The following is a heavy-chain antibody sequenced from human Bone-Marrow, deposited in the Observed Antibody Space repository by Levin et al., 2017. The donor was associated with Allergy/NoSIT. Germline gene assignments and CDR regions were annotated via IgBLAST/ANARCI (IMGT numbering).Heavy chain of an antibody. Sequence: MSSETLSLTCAVSGYSISSDYYWGWIRQPPGEGLEWIGNIYHSGSTYYNPSLKSRVTISVDTSKNQFSLKVTSVTAADTAVYYCARTLGYCSGDSCYFYSDYWGRGTLVTVSS. V-gene: IGHV4-38-2*01. D-gene: IGHD2-15*01. CDR3: ARTLGYCSGDSCYFYSDY. J-gene: IGHJ4*02. CDR2: IYHSGST. CDR1: GYSISSDYY.